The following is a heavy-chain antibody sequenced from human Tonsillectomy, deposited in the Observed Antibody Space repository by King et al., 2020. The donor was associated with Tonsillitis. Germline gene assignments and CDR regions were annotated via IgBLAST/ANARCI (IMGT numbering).Heavy chain of an antibody. V-gene: IGHV5-51*01. J-gene: IGHJ3*02. D-gene: IGHD2-15*01. CDR3: ARGGGNVDIGVEGAPTHDAFEI. CDR2: IYPGDSDT. Sequence: ELQLVQSGAEVIKPGESLKISCKGSGYTFTSYWIGWVRQMPGKGLEWMGIIYPGDSDTRYSPSFQGQVTISADKSMRTAYLQWSSLKASDTAMYYCARGGGNVDIGVEGAPTHDAFEIWGQGTMVTVSS. CDR1: GYTFTSYW.